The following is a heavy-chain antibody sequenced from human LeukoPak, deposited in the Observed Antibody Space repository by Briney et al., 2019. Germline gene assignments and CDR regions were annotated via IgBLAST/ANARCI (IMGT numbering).Heavy chain of an antibody. CDR2: IKQDGSEK. D-gene: IGHD6-6*01. CDR3: ARRGGSSSRRSPIDY. CDR1: GFTFSDFW. Sequence: GGSLRLSCAASGFTFSDFWMTWVRQAPGKGPEWVANIKQDGSEKYYVDSVRGRFTISRDNAKNSLFLQMNSLRVEDTAVYYCARRGGSSSRRSPIDYWGQGTLVTVSS. V-gene: IGHV3-7*01. J-gene: IGHJ4*02.